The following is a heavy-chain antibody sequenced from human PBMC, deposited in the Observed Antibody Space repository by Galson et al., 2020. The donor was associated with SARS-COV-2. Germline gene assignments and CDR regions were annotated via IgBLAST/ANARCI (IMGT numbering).Heavy chain of an antibody. CDR2: IFYGGST. V-gene: IGHV4-39*01. J-gene: IGHJ3*02. CDR1: GGSLTSTSYY. Sequence: ETLSLTCTVSGGSLTSTSYYWGWIRQPPGKGLEWIGSIFYGGSTYNKPSLKSRVTMSVDTSKNQFSLKLTSVTAAETAVYYCARQNRIMGGYYGPFDMWGQGTMVTVSS. D-gene: IGHD1-26*01. CDR3: ARQNRIMGGYYGPFDM.